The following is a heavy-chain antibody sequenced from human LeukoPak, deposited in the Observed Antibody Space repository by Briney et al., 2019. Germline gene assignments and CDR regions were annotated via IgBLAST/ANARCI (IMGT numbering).Heavy chain of an antibody. CDR2: IYHSGST. J-gene: IGHJ3*02. Sequence: PGGSLRLSCAASGFTFSSYDMNWVRQPPGKGLEWIGEIYHSGSTNYNPSLKSRVTISIDKSKNQFSLKLTSVTAADTAVYYCARDHAAQRAFDIWGQGTMVTVSS. D-gene: IGHD6-13*01. CDR1: GFTFSSYDM. CDR3: ARDHAAQRAFDI. V-gene: IGHV4-4*02.